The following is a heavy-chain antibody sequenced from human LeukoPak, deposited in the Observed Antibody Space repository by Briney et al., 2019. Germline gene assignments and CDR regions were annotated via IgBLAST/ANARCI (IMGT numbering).Heavy chain of an antibody. Sequence: ASVKVSCKASGYTFTTYGISWVRQAPGQGLEWMGVINPIGGSTNYAQNFQGRVTVTRDSSTNTVYMELSSLRSEDTAVYYCAIISYDAIHWGQGTLVTVSS. CDR3: AIISYDAIH. CDR1: GYTFTTYG. J-gene: IGHJ4*02. V-gene: IGHV1-46*01. D-gene: IGHD3-22*01. CDR2: INPIGGST.